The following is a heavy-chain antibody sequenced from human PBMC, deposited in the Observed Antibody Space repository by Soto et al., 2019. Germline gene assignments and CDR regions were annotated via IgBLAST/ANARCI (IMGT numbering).Heavy chain of an antibody. CDR2: IYYDGTT. V-gene: IGHV4-39*01. J-gene: IGHJ1*01. Sequence: SETLSLTCTVSGDSICGSRYYWGWVRQPPGKGLEWVGTIYYDGTTYYKPSLKTRLTMSVDTSKKRFSLKLSSVLAADTAFYYCARYDDTSDRPFSNHWGQGTLVTVSS. D-gene: IGHD3-22*01. CDR1: GDSICGSRYY. CDR3: ARYDDTSDRPFSNH.